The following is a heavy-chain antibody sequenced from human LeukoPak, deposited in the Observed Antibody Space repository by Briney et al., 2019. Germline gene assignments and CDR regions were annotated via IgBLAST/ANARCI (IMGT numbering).Heavy chain of an antibody. CDR2: ISSSSSTI. CDR1: GFTFSSYS. CDR3: ARSLAYDAFDI. J-gene: IGHJ3*02. V-gene: IGHV3-48*04. Sequence: GGSLRLSCAASGFTFSSYSMNWVRQAPGKGLEWVSYISSSSSTIYYADSVKGRFTISRDNAKNSLYLQMNSLRAEDTAVYYCARSLAYDAFDIWGQGTMVTVSS. D-gene: IGHD6-13*01.